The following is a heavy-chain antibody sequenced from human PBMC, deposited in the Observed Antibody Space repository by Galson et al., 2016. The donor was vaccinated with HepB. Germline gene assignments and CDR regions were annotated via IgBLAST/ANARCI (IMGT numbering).Heavy chain of an antibody. CDR2: MFYTGTT. J-gene: IGHJ5*02. Sequence: SETLSLTCTVSGGSIRSSDSYWSWIRQPPGKGLECIGSMFYTGTTYFNPSLKSRVTISVDTSKNQFSLKLRSVTAADTAVYFCARLTPNEHSNNWFDPWGQGTLVTVSS. CDR3: ARLTPNEHSNNWFDP. CDR1: GGSIRSSDSY. D-gene: IGHD4-11*01. V-gene: IGHV4-39*07.